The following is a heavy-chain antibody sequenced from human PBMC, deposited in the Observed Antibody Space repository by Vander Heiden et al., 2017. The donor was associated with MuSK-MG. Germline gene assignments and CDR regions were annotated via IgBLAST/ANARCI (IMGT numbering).Heavy chain of an antibody. D-gene: IGHD3-16*01. Sequence: QLQLQESGPGLVKPSETLSLTCTVSGGSISSSSYYWGWIRQPPGKGLEWIGSIYYSGSTYYNPSLKSRVTISVDTSKNQFSLKLSSVTAAETAVYYCARQVPYYDYVWGSFDYWGQGTLVTVSS. CDR3: ARQVPYYDYVWGSFDY. V-gene: IGHV4-39*01. CDR2: IYYSGST. J-gene: IGHJ4*02. CDR1: GGSISSSSYY.